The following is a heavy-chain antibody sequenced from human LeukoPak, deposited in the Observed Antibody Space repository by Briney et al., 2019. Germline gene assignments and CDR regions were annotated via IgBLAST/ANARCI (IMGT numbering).Heavy chain of an antibody. CDR3: ARAGGVDAFDI. J-gene: IGHJ3*02. CDR1: GGSISSGGYS. CDR2: IYYSGTT. D-gene: IGHD2-8*02. V-gene: IGHV4-61*08. Sequence: PSETLSLTCAVSGGSISSGGYSWSWIRQPPGKGLECIGYIYYSGTTKYNPSLESRLTISVDTSKNQFSLKLSSVTAADTAVYYCARAGGVDAFDIWGQGTMVTVSS.